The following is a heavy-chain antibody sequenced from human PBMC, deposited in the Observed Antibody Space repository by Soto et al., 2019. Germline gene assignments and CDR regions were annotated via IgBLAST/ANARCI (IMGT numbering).Heavy chain of an antibody. CDR2: IYYSGST. J-gene: IGHJ5*02. CDR3: ARGAHYSSPFRWFDP. CDR1: GGSISSYY. D-gene: IGHD6-13*01. Sequence: KPSETLSLTCTVSGGSISSYYWSWIRQPPGQGLEWIGYIYYSGSTNYNPSLKSRVTISVDTSKNQFSLKLSSVTAADTAVYYCARGAHYSSPFRWFDPWGQGTLVTVSS. V-gene: IGHV4-59*12.